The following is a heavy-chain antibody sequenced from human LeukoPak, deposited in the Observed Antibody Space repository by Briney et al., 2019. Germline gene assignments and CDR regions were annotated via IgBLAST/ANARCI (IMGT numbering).Heavy chain of an antibody. J-gene: IGHJ4*02. CDR2: ISQDGSYK. Sequence: GGSLRLSCAASGFTVSSNYMSWVRQAPGKGPEGVAIISQDGSYKRYVDSVKGRFTISRDNAKNALYLQMNSLRVEDTAIYYCVRDSSWYNTDWYPGGLDFWGQGALVAVSS. CDR3: VRDSSWYNTDWYPGGLDF. V-gene: IGHV3-7*01. CDR1: GFTVSSNY. D-gene: IGHD6-19*01.